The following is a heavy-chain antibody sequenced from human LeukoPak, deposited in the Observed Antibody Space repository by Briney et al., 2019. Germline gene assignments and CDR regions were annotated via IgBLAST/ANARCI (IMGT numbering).Heavy chain of an antibody. J-gene: IGHJ4*02. CDR2: ISYDGSNK. D-gene: IGHD3-16*02. V-gene: IGHV3-30*18. Sequence: PGGSLRLSCAASGFTFSSYGVHWVRQAPGKGLEWVAVISYDGSNKYYADSVKGRFTISRDNSKNTLYLQMNSLRAEDTAVYYCAKVLEYVWGSYRSYYFDYWGQGTLVTVSS. CDR3: AKVLEYVWGSYRSYYFDY. CDR1: GFTFSSYG.